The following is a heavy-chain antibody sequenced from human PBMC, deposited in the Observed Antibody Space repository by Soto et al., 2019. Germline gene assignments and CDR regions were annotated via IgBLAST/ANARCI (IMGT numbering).Heavy chain of an antibody. CDR3: AKVVGDGNAYYDS. J-gene: IGHJ4*02. Sequence: GGSLRLSCAASGFTFSSCAMGWVRQAPGKGLEWVSGISGNGGSTYYADSVKGRFTISRDTSKNTLYLQMDSLGAEDTAIYYCAKVVGDGNAYYDSWGQGNLVTVSS. V-gene: IGHV3-23*01. D-gene: IGHD3-22*01. CDR2: ISGNGGST. CDR1: GFTFSSCA.